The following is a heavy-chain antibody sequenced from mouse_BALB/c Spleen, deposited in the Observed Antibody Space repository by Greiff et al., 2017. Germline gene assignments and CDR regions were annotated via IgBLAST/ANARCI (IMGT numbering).Heavy chain of an antibody. CDR3: TRDPYGYVFAY. J-gene: IGHJ3*01. V-gene: IGHV5-6-4*01. D-gene: IGHD2-2*01. CDR1: GFTFSSYT. CDR2: ISSGGSYT. Sequence: EVKLMESGGGLVKPGGSLKLSCAASGFTFSSYTMSWVRQTPEKRLEWVTTISSGGSYTYYPDSVKGRFTISRDNAKNTLYLQMSSLKSEDTAMYYCTRDPYGYVFAYWGQGTLVTVSA.